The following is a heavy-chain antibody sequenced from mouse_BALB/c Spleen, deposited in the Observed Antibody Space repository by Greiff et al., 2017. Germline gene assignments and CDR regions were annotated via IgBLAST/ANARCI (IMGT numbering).Heavy chain of an antibody. V-gene: IGHV14-4*02. Sequence: VQLQQSGAELVRSGASVKLSCTASGFNIKDYYMHWVKQRPEQGLEWIGWIDPENGDTEYAPKFQGKATMTADTSSNTAYLQLSSLTSEDTAVYYCARSPLLLAWFAYWGQGTLVTVSA. CDR3: ARSPLLLAWFAY. D-gene: IGHD1-1*01. CDR1: GFNIKDYY. J-gene: IGHJ3*01. CDR2: IDPENGDT.